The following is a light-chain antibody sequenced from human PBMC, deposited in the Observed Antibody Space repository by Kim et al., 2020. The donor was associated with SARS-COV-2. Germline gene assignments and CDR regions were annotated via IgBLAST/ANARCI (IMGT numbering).Light chain of an antibody. CDR3: QQRSNWPLIT. J-gene: IGKJ5*01. V-gene: IGKV3-11*01. CDR1: QSVSSY. Sequence: SPGERATLSCRVSQSVSSYLAWYQQKPGQAPRLLIYDASNRATGIPARFSGSGSGTDFTLTISSLEPEDFAVYYCQQRSNWPLITFGQGTRLEIK. CDR2: DAS.